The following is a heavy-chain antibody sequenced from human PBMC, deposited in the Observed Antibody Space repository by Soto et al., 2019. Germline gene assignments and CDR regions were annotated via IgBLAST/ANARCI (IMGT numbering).Heavy chain of an antibody. CDR3: ARVFPRVSGYDFVPDYYYYMDV. D-gene: IGHD5-12*01. J-gene: IGHJ6*03. CDR2: IFGGGTT. CDR1: GDSISAYY. V-gene: IGHV4-59*01. Sequence: SETLSLTCTVSGDSISAYYWSWIRQPPGKGLEWIGYIFGGGTTNYKPSLKSRVTMSLDTSKNQFSLKLNSVTAADTAVYYCARVFPRVSGYDFVPDYYYYMDVWGKGTTVTVSS.